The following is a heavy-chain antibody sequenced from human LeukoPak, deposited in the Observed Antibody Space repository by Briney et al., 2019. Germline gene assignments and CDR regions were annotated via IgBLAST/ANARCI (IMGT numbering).Heavy chain of an antibody. V-gene: IGHV4-59*01. J-gene: IGHJ4*02. CDR3: ARDKVPGDY. Sequence: PSETLSLTCTVSGGSISAYYWNWIRQPPGKGLEWIGYIYYSRSADYNPALKSRVTISVDTSKNQFSLNLSSVTAADTAVYYCARDKVPGDYWGQGTLVTVSS. D-gene: IGHD1-1*01. CDR1: GGSISAYY. CDR2: IYYSRSA.